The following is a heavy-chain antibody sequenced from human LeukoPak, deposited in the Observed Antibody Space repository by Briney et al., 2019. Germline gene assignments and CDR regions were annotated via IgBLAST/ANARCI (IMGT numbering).Heavy chain of an antibody. CDR3: TRGGGWLPDY. Sequence: PSETLSLTCTVSGGSISSYYWSWIRQPPGKGLEWVGYIYYSGSTNYNPSLKSRVTISVDTSKNQFSLKLSSVTAADTAVYYCTRGGGWLPDYWGQGTLVTVSS. D-gene: IGHD5-24*01. V-gene: IGHV4-59*08. CDR1: GGSISSYY. CDR2: IYYSGST. J-gene: IGHJ4*02.